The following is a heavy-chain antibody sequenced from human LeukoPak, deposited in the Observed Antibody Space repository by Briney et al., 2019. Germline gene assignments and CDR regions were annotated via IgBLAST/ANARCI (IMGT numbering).Heavy chain of an antibody. CDR1: GFTFSDYY. J-gene: IGHJ4*02. V-gene: IGHV3-11*01. CDR3: AREVDDSSGYAFDY. CDR2: ISSSGSTI. Sequence: SGGSLRLSCAASGFTFSDYYMSWIRQAPGKGLEWVSYISSSGSTIYYADSVKGRFTISRDNAKNSLYLQMNSLRAEDTAVYYCAREVDDSSGYAFDYWGQGTLVTVSS. D-gene: IGHD3-22*01.